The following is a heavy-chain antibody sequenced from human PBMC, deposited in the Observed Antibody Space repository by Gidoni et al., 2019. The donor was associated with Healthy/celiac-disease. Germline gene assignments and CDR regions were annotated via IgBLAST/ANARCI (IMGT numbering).Heavy chain of an antibody. Sequence: QLQLQESGPGLVKPSETLSLTCTVPGGSISSSSYYWGWIRQPPGKGLEWIGSIYYSGSTYYNPSLKSRVTISVDTSKNQFSLKLSSVTAADTAVYYCARHVWFSRGLVVYFDYWGQGTLVTVSS. CDR1: GGSISSSSYY. CDR3: ARHVWFSRGLVVYFDY. V-gene: IGHV4-39*01. J-gene: IGHJ4*02. D-gene: IGHD3-10*01. CDR2: IYYSGST.